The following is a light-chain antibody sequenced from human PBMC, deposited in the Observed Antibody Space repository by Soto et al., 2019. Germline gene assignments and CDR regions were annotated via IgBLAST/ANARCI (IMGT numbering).Light chain of an antibody. CDR3: SSYTNSNTPFV. Sequence: QSALTQPASVSGSPGQSITISCTGTSSDVCGYDYVSWYQHQPGKAPKLMIFEVSNRPSGVSHRFSASKSGNTASLTISGLQAEDEADYYCSSYTNSNTPFVFGTGTKVTVL. J-gene: IGLJ1*01. CDR1: SSDVCGYDY. CDR2: EVS. V-gene: IGLV2-14*01.